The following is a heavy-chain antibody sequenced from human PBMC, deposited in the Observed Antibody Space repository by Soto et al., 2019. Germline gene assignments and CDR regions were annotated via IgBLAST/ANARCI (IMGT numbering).Heavy chain of an antibody. J-gene: IGHJ5*02. D-gene: IGHD2-15*01. Sequence: PSETLSLTXTVSGGSISSSSYYWGWIRQPPGKGLEWIGSIYYSGSTYYNPSLKSRATISVDTSKNQFSLKLSSVTAADTAVYYCARIIYCSGGSCYSMNWFDPWGQGTLVTVSS. V-gene: IGHV4-39*01. CDR2: IYYSGST. CDR1: GGSISSSSYY. CDR3: ARIIYCSGGSCYSMNWFDP.